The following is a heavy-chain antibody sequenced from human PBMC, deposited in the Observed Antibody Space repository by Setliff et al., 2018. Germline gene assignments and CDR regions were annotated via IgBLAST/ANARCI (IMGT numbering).Heavy chain of an antibody. Sequence: TFSSYAMSWIRQPPGKGLEWIGSIYYSGNIYYNPSLKSRVTMSVDTSKNQFSLKLRSVTAADTAIYYCARHVDCSGGRCYSLSNWFDPWGPGTLVTVSS. V-gene: IGHV4-39*01. CDR3: ARHVDCSGGRCYSLSNWFDP. J-gene: IGHJ5*02. CDR2: IYYSGNI. D-gene: IGHD2-15*01. CDR1: TFSSYA.